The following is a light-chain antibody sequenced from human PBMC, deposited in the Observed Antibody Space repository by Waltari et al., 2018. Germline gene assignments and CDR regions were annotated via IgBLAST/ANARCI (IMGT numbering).Light chain of an antibody. CDR3: AVWDDSLSTWM. V-gene: IGLV1-47*01. CDR1: SSNIGTHY. CDR2: KNS. Sequence: QSVLTQPPSASETPGQRVIISCSGSSSNIGTHYVYWYQRRPGMAPKLLIYKNSQRPSWFPCRISGVRSGSSASLVISGLRSEDEADYFCAVWDDSLSTWMFGGGTKLTVL. J-gene: IGLJ3*02.